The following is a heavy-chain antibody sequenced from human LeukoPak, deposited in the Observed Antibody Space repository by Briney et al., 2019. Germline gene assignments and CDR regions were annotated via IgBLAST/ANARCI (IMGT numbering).Heavy chain of an antibody. J-gene: IGHJ4*02. D-gene: IGHD6-19*01. V-gene: IGHV1-69*05. CDR3: ARDAPLAVESPFDY. Sequence: ASVKVSCKASGGTFSSYAISWVRQAPGQGLEWMGRIIPIFGTANYAQKFQGRVTITTDESTSTAYMELSSLRSEDKAVYYCARDAPLAVESPFDYWGEGTRVTVSS. CDR1: GGTFSSYA. CDR2: IIPIFGTA.